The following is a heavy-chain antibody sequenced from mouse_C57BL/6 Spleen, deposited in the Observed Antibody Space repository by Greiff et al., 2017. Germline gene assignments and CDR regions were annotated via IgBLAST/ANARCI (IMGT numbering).Heavy chain of an antibody. V-gene: IGHV1-52*01. J-gene: IGHJ4*01. CDR2: IDPSDSEP. CDR3: ARSDSLYYYAMDY. CDR1: GYTFTSYW. D-gene: IGHD2-12*01. Sequence: VQLQQPGAELVRPGSSVKLSCKASGYTFTSYWMHWVKQRPIQGLEWIGNIDPSDSEPHYNQKFKDKATLTVDKSSSTAYMQRSSLTSEDSAVYYCARSDSLYYYAMDYWGQGTSVTVSS.